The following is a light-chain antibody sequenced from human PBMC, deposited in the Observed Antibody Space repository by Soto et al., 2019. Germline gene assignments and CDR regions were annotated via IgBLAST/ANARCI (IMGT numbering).Light chain of an antibody. Sequence: EIVLTQSPGTLTLSPGERATLSCRASQSVSSSYLAWYQQKPGQAPRLLIYGASSRATGIPDRFSGSGSGTDFTLTISRLEPDDFAVYYCPQYGSSQGFTLGPGTQVDIK. J-gene: IGKJ3*01. V-gene: IGKV3-20*01. CDR2: GAS. CDR3: PQYGSSQGFT. CDR1: QSVSSSY.